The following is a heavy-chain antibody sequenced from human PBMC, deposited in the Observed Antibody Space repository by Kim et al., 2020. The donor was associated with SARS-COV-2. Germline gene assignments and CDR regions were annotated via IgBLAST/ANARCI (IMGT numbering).Heavy chain of an antibody. J-gene: IGHJ4*02. V-gene: IGHV4-59*13. Sequence: SETLSLTCTVSGGSISSYYWSWIRQPPGKGLEWIGYIYYSGSTNYNPSLKSRVTISVDTSKNQFSLKLSSVTAADTAVYYCARVGSQTRYCSGGSCYTRETYFDYWGQGTLVTVSS. CDR2: IYYSGST. D-gene: IGHD2-15*01. CDR3: ARVGSQTRYCSGGSCYTRETYFDY. CDR1: GGSISSYY.